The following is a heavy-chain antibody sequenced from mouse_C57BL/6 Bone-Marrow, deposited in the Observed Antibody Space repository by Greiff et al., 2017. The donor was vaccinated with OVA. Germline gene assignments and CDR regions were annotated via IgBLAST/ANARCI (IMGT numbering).Heavy chain of an antibody. Sequence: QVQLQQPGAELVKPGASVKLSCKASGYTFTSYWMQWVKQRPGQGLEWIGEIDPSDSDTNYNQKFKGKATLTVDTSSRTAYMQLSSLTSENSAVYYCAREGIYYHYDVAMDDWGQGTSVTVSS. CDR3: AREGIYYHYDVAMDD. D-gene: IGHD2-4*01. CDR2: IDPSDSDT. CDR1: GYTFTSYW. J-gene: IGHJ4*01. V-gene: IGHV1-50*01.